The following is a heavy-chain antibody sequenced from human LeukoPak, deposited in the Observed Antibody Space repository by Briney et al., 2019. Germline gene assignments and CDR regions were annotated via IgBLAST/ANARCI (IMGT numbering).Heavy chain of an antibody. CDR2: IYTSGST. CDR1: GGSISSYY. V-gene: IGHV4-4*07. J-gene: IGHJ4*02. CDR3: AREDSYGSPYYFDY. Sequence: PSETLSLTCTVSGGSISSYYWSWIRQPAGKGLEWLGRIYTSGSTNYNPSLKSRVTISVDTSKNQFSLKLSSVTAADTAVYYCAREDSYGSPYYFDYWGQGTLVTVSS. D-gene: IGHD5-18*01.